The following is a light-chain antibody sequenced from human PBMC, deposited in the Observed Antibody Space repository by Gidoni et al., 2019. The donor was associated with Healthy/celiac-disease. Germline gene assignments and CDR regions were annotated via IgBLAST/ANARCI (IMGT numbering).Light chain of an antibody. V-gene: IGKV3-20*01. CDR2: GAS. CDR3: QQYGSSRFT. CDR1: QSVSSSY. J-gene: IGKJ3*01. Sequence: EMVLKQSPGSLSLSPGERATLSCRASQSVSSSYLAWYQQKPGQAPRLLIHGASSRATGLPDRFRVSGSGTDFTLTISRLEPEDFAVYYCQQYGSSRFTFGPGTKVDIQ.